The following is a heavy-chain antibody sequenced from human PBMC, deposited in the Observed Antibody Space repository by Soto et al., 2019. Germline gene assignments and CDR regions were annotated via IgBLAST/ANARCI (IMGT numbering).Heavy chain of an antibody. CDR2: INHSGSA. CDR1: GGSFSGYI. Sequence: SETLSLTCDVYGGSFSGYIWTWIRQTPGTGLQWIGQINHSGSANYNPSQKSRVNISEHTSNSQLYLELNSVTAADTAVYYCARGLISGSHYSGGWYYFDSWGQGTQVTVS. J-gene: IGHJ4*02. D-gene: IGHD1-26*01. CDR3: ARGLISGSHYSGGWYYFDS. V-gene: IGHV4-34*01.